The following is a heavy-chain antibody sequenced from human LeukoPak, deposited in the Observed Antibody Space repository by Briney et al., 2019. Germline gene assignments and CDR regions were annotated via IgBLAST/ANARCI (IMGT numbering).Heavy chain of an antibody. J-gene: IGHJ4*02. Sequence: SSISGSGGSTYYADSVKGRFTISRDNSKNTLYLQMNSLRAEDTAVYYCAKNTVVVPAAPDYWGQGTLVTVSS. CDR2: ISGSGGST. CDR3: AKNTVVVPAAPDY. V-gene: IGHV3-23*01. D-gene: IGHD2-2*01.